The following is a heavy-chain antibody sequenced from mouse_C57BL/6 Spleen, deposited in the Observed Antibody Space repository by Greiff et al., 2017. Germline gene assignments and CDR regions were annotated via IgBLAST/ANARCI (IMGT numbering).Heavy chain of an antibody. CDR3: ARNYDYDGDWFAY. CDR2: IYPGDGDT. CDR1: GYAFSSSW. D-gene: IGHD2-4*01. J-gene: IGHJ3*01. V-gene: IGHV1-82*01. Sequence: QVQLQQSGPELVKPGASVKISCKASGYAFSSSWMNWVKQRPGKGLAGIGRIYPGDGDTNYNGKFKGKATLTADKSSSTAYMQLSSLTSEDSAVYFCARNYDYDGDWFAYWGQGTLVTVSA.